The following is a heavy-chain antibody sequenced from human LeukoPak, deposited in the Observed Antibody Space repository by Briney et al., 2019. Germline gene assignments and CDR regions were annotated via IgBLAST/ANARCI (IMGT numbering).Heavy chain of an antibody. V-gene: IGHV1-2*02. CDR1: GYTFTGYY. D-gene: IGHD1-26*01. J-gene: IGHJ4*02. Sequence: GASVKVSCKASGYTFTGYYMHWVRQAPGQGLEWMGWINPNSGGTNYAQKFRGRVTMTRDTSISTAYMELSRLRSDDTAVYYCAREVGATAYFDYWGQGTLVTVSS. CDR2: INPNSGGT. CDR3: AREVGATAYFDY.